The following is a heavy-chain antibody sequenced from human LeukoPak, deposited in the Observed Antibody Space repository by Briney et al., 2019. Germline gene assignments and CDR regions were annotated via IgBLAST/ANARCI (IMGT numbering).Heavy chain of an antibody. CDR1: GGSVSSGSYY. V-gene: IGHV4-61*01. Sequence: SETLSLTCTVSGGSVSSGSYYWSWIRQPPGKGLEWIGYIYYSGSTNYNPSLKSRATISVDTSKNQFPLKLSSVTAADTAVYYRAREGINWNYGDAFDIWGQGTMVTVSS. D-gene: IGHD1-7*01. J-gene: IGHJ3*02. CDR3: AREGINWNYGDAFDI. CDR2: IYYSGST.